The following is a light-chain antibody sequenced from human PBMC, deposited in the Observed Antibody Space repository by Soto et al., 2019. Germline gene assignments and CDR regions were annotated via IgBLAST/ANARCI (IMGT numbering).Light chain of an antibody. CDR2: EVN. CDR3: SSYTTNNEVL. CDR1: SSGTYNY. V-gene: IGLV2-14*01. Sequence: QSVLTQPASVSGSPGQSITISCTGTSSGTYNYVSWYQHHPGKAPKLMIYEVNNRPSGISSRFSGSKSGNTASLTISGLQAEDEADYYCSSYTTNNEVLFGGGTQLTVL. J-gene: IGLJ2*01.